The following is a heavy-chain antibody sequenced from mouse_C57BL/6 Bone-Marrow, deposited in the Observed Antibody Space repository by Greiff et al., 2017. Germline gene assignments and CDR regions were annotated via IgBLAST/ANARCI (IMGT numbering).Heavy chain of an antibody. CDR2: IDPRSGNT. CDR1: GYTFTSYG. CDR3: ARLRCHYYYGSRFVDMGY. V-gene: IGHV1-81*01. J-gene: IGHJ4*01. D-gene: IGHD1-1*01. Sequence: QVQLQQSGPELVRPGASVKLSCKASGYTFTSYGISWVKQRPGQGLEWIGGIDPRSGNTDYNEKFKGKATLTADKSSSTAYMERRSLSSEGSAVYFCARLRCHYYYGSRFVDMGYGGQGTTVTVAS.